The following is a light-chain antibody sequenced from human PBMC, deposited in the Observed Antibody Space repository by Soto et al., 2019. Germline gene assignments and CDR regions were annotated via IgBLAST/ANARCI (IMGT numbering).Light chain of an antibody. CDR2: GAS. CDR3: QEYDNWPLWT. J-gene: IGKJ1*01. V-gene: IGKV3-15*01. CDR1: QSVRSN. Sequence: ETVMTQSPATLPVSPGERATLSCRASQSVRSNLAWYQQKPGQAPRLLIYGASTRATGVTARFSGSGSGTEFTLTINSLQSEDFALYYCQEYDNWPLWTFGQGTKVDIK.